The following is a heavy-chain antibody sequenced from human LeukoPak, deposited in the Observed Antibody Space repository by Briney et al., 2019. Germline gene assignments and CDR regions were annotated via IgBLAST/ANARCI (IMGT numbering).Heavy chain of an antibody. CDR2: IYYSGST. J-gene: IGHJ4*02. CDR1: GGSISSSSYY. CDR3: ARHGGHGDYLFDY. D-gene: IGHD4-17*01. Sequence: PSETLSLTCTVSGGSISSSSYYWGWIRQPPGKGLEWIGSIYYSGSTYYNPSLKSRVTISVDTSKNQFSLKLSSVTAADTAVYYCARHGGHGDYLFDYWGQGTLVTVSS. V-gene: IGHV4-39*01.